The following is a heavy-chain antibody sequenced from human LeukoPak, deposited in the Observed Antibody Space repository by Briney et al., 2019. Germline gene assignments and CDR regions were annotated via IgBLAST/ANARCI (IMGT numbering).Heavy chain of an antibody. CDR3: ARDVSSRHLDY. V-gene: IGHV3-66*01. J-gene: IGHJ4*02. CDR1: GLTVSNNY. CDR2: LYVDDST. D-gene: IGHD2/OR15-2a*01. Sequence: GGSLRLSCAASGLTVSNNYLSWVRQAPGKGREWVSVLYVDDSTYYADSVKGRFTISRDNSKNMIYLQMNSLRDDDTAVYYCARDVSSRHLDYWGQGTLVTVSS.